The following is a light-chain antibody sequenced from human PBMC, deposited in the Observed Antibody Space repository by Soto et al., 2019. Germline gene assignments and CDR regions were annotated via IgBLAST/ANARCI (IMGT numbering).Light chain of an antibody. CDR3: QQYGSSPPLT. CDR2: GAS. Sequence: EIVLTQSPGTLSLSPGERATLSCRASQSVSSSYLAWYPQKPGQAPRLLIYGASSRATGIPDRFRGSGSGTDFTLTISRLEPEDFAVYYCQQYGSSPPLTFGQGTRLEIK. V-gene: IGKV3-20*01. CDR1: QSVSSSY. J-gene: IGKJ5*01.